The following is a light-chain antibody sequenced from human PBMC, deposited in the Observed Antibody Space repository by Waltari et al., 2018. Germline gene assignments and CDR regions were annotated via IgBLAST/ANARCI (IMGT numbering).Light chain of an antibody. V-gene: IGKV3-15*01. CDR1: QTVSSN. J-gene: IGKJ4*01. CDR2: DAS. CDR3: QQYNDWPLT. Sequence: EIVMTQSPATLSVSPGERATLSCRASQTVSSNLAWYLQKPGQAPRLLIYDASTRATGNPARFSGSGAGTEFAFTICTLQSEDFAVYDCQQYNDWPLTFGGGTTVEIK.